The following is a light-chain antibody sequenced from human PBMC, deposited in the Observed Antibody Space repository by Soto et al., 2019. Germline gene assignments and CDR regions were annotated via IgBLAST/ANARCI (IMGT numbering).Light chain of an antibody. V-gene: IGLV2-18*02. J-gene: IGLJ2*01. CDR2: EVR. CDR1: SSDVGSYNR. Sequence: QSALTQPPSVSGSPGQSVTISCTGTSSDVGSYNRVSWYQQPPGTAPKLMIYEVRNRPSGVTDRFSGSKSGNTASLTISGLQAEDEADYYCSSYTSSSTLVFGGGTKVTVL. CDR3: SSYTSSSTLV.